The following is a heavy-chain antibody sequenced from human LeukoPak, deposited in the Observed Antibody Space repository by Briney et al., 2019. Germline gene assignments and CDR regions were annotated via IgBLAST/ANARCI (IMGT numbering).Heavy chain of an antibody. J-gene: IGHJ4*02. CDR1: GVSISTSNSY. Sequence: SETLSLTCTVSGVSISTSNSYWGWIRQPPGKGLEWIGSIYYTGSTYYNPSLKSRVTISVDTSKNQFSLKLSSVTAADTAVYYCARVGTGYSYVFGGQGTLVTVSS. D-gene: IGHD5-18*01. CDR2: IYYTGST. CDR3: ARVGTGYSYVF. V-gene: IGHV4-39*07.